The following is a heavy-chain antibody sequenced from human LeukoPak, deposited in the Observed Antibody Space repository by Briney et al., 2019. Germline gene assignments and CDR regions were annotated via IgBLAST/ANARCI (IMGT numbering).Heavy chain of an antibody. V-gene: IGHV3-7*01. CDR1: GFTFSSYW. J-gene: IGHJ5*02. Sequence: GGSLRLSCAASGFTFSSYWMSWVRQAPGKGLEWVANIKQDGSEKYYVDSVKGRFTISRDNAKNSLYLQMNSLRAEDTAVYYCARKALPYGDYDFPYNWFDPWGQGTLVTVSS. CDR3: ARKALPYGDYDFPYNWFDP. CDR2: IKQDGSEK. D-gene: IGHD4-17*01.